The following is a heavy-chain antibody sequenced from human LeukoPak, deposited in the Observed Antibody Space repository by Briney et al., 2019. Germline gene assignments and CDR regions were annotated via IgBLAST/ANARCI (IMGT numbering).Heavy chain of an antibody. J-gene: IGHJ4*02. CDR2: ISSSSSYI. V-gene: IGHV3-21*03. D-gene: IGHD6-6*01. CDR3: ARGPQLAYYFDY. CDR1: GFTFSSYS. Sequence: GGFLRLSCAASGFTFSSYSMNWVRQAPGKGLEWVSSISSSSSYIYYADSVKGRFTISRDNAKNSLYLQMNSLRAEDTAVYYCARGPQLAYYFDYWGQGTLVTVSS.